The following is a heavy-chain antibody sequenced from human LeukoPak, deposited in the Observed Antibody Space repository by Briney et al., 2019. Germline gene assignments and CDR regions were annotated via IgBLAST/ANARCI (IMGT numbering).Heavy chain of an antibody. CDR2: IGCAGGST. D-gene: IGHD3-3*01. J-gene: IGHJ4*02. CDR3: ARDPGVVAFHYLDY. CDR1: GLSFSSHA. V-gene: IGHV3-23*01. Sequence: LPGRSLTPSCTASGLSFSSHAIGWGRPAPGEGLEWVSVIGCAGGSTYYADSVKGRFSISRDNSKNTVYLQMNNLRAGDTAVYYCARDPGVVAFHYLDYWGQGTLVTVSS.